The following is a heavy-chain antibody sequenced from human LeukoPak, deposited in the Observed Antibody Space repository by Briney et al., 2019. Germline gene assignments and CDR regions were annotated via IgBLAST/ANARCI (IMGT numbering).Heavy chain of an antibody. D-gene: IGHD3-3*01. Sequence: GGSLRLSCAVSGFTFSGSWMSWSRQAPGKGLEWVASINSDGSEGYYADVVKGRFTISRDNAKNSLYLQINSLRAEDTAVYYCARDTRRYYDFWSGPQRYYYYGMDVWGQGTTVTVSS. CDR1: GFTFSGSW. V-gene: IGHV3-7*03. J-gene: IGHJ6*02. CDR3: ARDTRRYYDFWSGPQRYYYYGMDV. CDR2: INSDGSEG.